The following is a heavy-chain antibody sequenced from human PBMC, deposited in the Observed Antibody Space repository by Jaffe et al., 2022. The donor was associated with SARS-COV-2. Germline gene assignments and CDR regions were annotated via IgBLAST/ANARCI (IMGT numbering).Heavy chain of an antibody. Sequence: QVQLVESGGGVVQPGRSLRLSCAASGFTFSSYGMHWVRQAPGKGLEWVAVISYDGSNKYYADSVKGRFTISRDNSKNTLYLQMNSLRAEDTAVYYCAKGGQRWQPHPKDYWGQGTLVTVSS. V-gene: IGHV3-30*18. CDR2: ISYDGSNK. J-gene: IGHJ4*02. CDR3: AKGGQRWQPHPKDY. CDR1: GFTFSSYG. D-gene: IGHD3-16*01.